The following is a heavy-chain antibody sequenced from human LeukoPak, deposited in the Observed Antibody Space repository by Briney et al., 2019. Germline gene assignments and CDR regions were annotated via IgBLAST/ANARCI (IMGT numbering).Heavy chain of an antibody. CDR1: SSRGYY. V-gene: IGHV4-39*07. Sequence: SSRGYYWGWSRQPQKKGLEWIGSIYYSGSTYYNPSLKSRVTISVDTSKNQFSLKLSSVTAADTAVYYCARLAVAGTDGDYWGQGTLVTVSS. CDR3: ARLAVAGTDGDY. J-gene: IGHJ4*02. D-gene: IGHD6-19*01. CDR2: IYYSGST.